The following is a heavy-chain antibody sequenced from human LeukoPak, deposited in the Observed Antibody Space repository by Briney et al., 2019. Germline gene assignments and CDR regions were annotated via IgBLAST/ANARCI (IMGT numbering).Heavy chain of an antibody. CDR2: IIPIFGTA. J-gene: IGHJ3*02. D-gene: IGHD1-14*01. CDR3: ASGTVLPGSQHAAFDI. Sequence: ASVKVSCKASGGTFSSHALSWVRQAPGQGLGWMGGIIPIFGTANYAQKFQGRVTITADEFTSTAYMELSSLISEDTAVYYCASGTVLPGSQHAAFDIWGQGTMVTVSS. V-gene: IGHV1-69*13. CDR1: GGTFSSHA.